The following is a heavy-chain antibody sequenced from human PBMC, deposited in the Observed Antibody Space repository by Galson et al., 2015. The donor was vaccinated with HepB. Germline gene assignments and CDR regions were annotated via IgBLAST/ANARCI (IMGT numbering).Heavy chain of an antibody. D-gene: IGHD5-12*01. Sequence: SLRLSCAASGFTFSSYGMHWVRQAPGKGLEWVAVIWYDGSNKYYADSVKGRFTISRENSKNTLYLQMNSLRAEDTAVYYCARDQVSSSITQFDYWGQGTLVTVSS. CDR3: ARDQVSSSITQFDY. CDR2: IWYDGSNK. CDR1: GFTFSSYG. J-gene: IGHJ4*02. V-gene: IGHV3-33*01.